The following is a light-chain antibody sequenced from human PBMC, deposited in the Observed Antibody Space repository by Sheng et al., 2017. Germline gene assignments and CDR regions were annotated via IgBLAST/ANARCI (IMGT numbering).Light chain of an antibody. CDR1: QSVAIN. CDR2: GAS. Sequence: EIVMTQSPGTLSVSPGEGATLSCRASQSVAINLAWYQQKPGQVPRLLIYGASTRATGVPTRFRGSGSGTEFTLTISSLQSEDFAVYYCQQYDNWPLTFGGGTKMEIK. J-gene: IGKJ4*01. V-gene: IGKV3D-15*01. CDR3: QQYDNWPLT.